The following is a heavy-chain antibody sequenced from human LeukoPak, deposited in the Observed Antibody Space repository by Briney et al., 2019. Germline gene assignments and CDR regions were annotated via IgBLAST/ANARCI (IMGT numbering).Heavy chain of an antibody. CDR2: IYSTGKN. Sequence: SETLSLTCAVSGGSINGHYWGWIRQPPGKGLQWIGDIYSTGKNNYNPSLKSRVTISLDTSKSHLSLNLTSVLAPDTAIYYCVRRDTGWNYFDYWGQGILVTVSS. D-gene: IGHD6-19*01. CDR1: GGSINGHY. CDR3: VRRDTGWNYFDY. V-gene: IGHV4-4*08. J-gene: IGHJ4*02.